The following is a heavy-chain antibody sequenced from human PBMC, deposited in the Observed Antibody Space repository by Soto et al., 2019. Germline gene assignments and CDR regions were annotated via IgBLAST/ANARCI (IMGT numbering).Heavy chain of an antibody. J-gene: IGHJ6*02. V-gene: IGHV3-30-3*01. CDR3: ARGERRNYYYYYGMDV. CDR1: GFTFSSYA. Sequence: QVQLVESGGGVVQPGRSLRLSCAASGFTFSSYAMHWVRQAPGKGLEWVAVISYDGSNKYYADSVKGRFTISRDNSKNTLYLQMSSLRAEDTAVYYCARGERRNYYYYYGMDVWGQGTTVTVSS. D-gene: IGHD1-26*01. CDR2: ISYDGSNK.